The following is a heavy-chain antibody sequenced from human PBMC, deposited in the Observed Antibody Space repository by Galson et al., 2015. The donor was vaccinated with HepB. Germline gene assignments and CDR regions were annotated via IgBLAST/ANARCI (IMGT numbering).Heavy chain of an antibody. CDR2: INTNTGNP. D-gene: IGHD3-22*01. V-gene: IGHV7-4-1*02. CDR3: ARAEGSGYHYMGY. J-gene: IGHJ4*02. CDR1: GYTFTNYA. Sequence: SVKVSCKASGYTFTNYAMNWVRQAPGQGLEWMGWINTNTGNPTCAQGFTGRFVFSLDTSVSTAYLQITSLKAEDTAVYYCARAEGSGYHYMGYWGQGTLVTVSS.